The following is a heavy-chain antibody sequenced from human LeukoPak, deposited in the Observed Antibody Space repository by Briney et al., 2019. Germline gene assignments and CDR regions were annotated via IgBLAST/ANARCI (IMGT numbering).Heavy chain of an antibody. D-gene: IGHD6-13*01. CDR2: ISSSGSII. Sequence: GGSLRVSCVEPGFSSSSYEMNVVRQAPGKGLEWVSYISSSGSIIYYADFVKGRFTISRDNAKNSLYLQMNSLRAEDTAVCYCARGPGSSRWYLTLEGGYYFDNRGQGTLVTVSS. V-gene: IGHV3-48*03. J-gene: IGHJ4*02. CDR3: ARGPGSSRWYLTLEGGYYFDN. CDR1: GFSSSSYE.